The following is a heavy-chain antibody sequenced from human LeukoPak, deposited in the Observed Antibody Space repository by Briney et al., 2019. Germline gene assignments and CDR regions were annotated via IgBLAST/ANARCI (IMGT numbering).Heavy chain of an antibody. CDR3: AREDHSYLIRASDGMDV. D-gene: IGHD5-18*01. V-gene: IGHV3-21*01. J-gene: IGHJ6*02. CDR2: ISRGGSYI. CDR1: WFTFSVYT. Sequence: GESLRLSCAASWFTFSVYTMNCLRHAPGMGLEWLSCISRGGSYIYYAAPVKGPFTISRDSARNSLSLQMISLGAEGTAMYYCAREDHSYLIRASDGMDVWGQGTTVTVS.